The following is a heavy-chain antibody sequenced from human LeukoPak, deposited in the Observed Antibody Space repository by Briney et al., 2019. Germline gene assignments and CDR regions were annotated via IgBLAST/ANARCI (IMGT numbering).Heavy chain of an antibody. D-gene: IGHD1-26*01. Sequence: SETLSLTCTVSGGSISSSSYYWGWIRQPPGKGLEWIGSIYYSGSTYYNPSLKSRVTISVDTSKNQFPLKLSSVTAADTAVYYCARQEAGLLFDYWGQGTLVTVSS. CDR2: IYYSGST. V-gene: IGHV4-39*01. CDR1: GGSISSSSYY. J-gene: IGHJ4*02. CDR3: ARQEAGLLFDY.